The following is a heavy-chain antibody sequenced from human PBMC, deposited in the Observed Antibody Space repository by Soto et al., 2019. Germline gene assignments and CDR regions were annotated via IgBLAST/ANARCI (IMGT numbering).Heavy chain of an antibody. Sequence: SVKVSCKASGGTFSSYGISWVRQAPGQGLEWMGRIIPFLGTTNYAQNFQDRLTVTADTSTNTAFMELSSLRSDDTAVYYCAREGYTSSSIHSFLDSWGQGTLVTV. CDR3: AREGYTSSSIHSFLDS. J-gene: IGHJ4*02. CDR1: GGTFSSYG. D-gene: IGHD6-6*01. CDR2: IIPFLGTT. V-gene: IGHV1-69*10.